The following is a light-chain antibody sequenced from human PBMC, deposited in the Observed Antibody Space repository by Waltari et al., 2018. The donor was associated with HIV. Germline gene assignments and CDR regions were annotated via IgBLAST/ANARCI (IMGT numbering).Light chain of an antibody. J-gene: IGKJ3*01. V-gene: IGKV1-39*01. CDR3: EQIYTFPLFT. CDR2: SAT. Sequence: DIQLTQSPSPLSASVGDRVTITCRASQIIGDYVHWYQQKPGKPPKLLIYSATSLQPGVPPRFSGSGSGTDFALTISSLQPEDFAIYYCEQIYTFPLFTFGPGTKVDLK. CDR1: QIIGDY.